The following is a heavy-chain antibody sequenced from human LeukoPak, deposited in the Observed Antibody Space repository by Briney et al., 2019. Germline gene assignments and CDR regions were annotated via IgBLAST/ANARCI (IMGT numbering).Heavy chain of an antibody. J-gene: IGHJ6*02. CDR2: IYIGAST. D-gene: IGHD5-24*01. Sequence: PGGSLRLSCAASGFTVSSNYMSWVRQAPGKGLEWVSVIYIGASTDYADSVKGRFAISRDNSKNTLYLQMNSLRGEDTAVYYCARAVEINYGMDVWGQGTTVTVSS. CDR1: GFTVSSNY. V-gene: IGHV3-53*01. CDR3: ARAVEINYGMDV.